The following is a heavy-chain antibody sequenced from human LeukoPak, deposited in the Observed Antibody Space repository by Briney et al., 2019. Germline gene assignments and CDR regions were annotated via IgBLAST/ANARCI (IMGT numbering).Heavy chain of an antibody. J-gene: IGHJ4*02. V-gene: IGHV1-8*03. Sequence: GASVKVSCKASGYTFTSYDINWVRQATGQGLEWMGWMNPNSGNTGYAQKFQGRVTITRNTSISTAYMELSSLRSEDTAVYYCARDLAQGARGALDYWGQGTLVTVSS. CDR1: GYTFTSYD. D-gene: IGHD1-26*01. CDR3: ARDLAQGARGALDY. CDR2: MNPNSGNT.